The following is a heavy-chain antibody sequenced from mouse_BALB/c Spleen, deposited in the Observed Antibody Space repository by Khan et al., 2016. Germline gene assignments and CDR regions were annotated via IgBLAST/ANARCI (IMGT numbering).Heavy chain of an antibody. J-gene: IGHJ2*01. CDR1: GYTFTNYG. D-gene: IGHD2-10*02. Sequence: QIQLVQSGPELKKPGETVKISCKASGYTFTNYGMNWVKQAPGKGLKWMGWINTYTGEPTYADDFKGRFSFSLETSASTAYLQINNLTNDDMATYFCTIFRYGNYWGQGTTLTVSS. V-gene: IGHV9-1*02. CDR3: TIFRYGNY. CDR2: INTYTGEP.